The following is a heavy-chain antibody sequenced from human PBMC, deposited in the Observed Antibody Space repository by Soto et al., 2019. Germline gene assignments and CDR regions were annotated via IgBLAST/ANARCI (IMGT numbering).Heavy chain of an antibody. D-gene: IGHD1-26*01. V-gene: IGHV4-30-4*01. Sequence: PSETLSLTCTVSGGSISSGDYYWSWIRQPPGKGLEWIGYIYYSGSTYYNPSLKSRVTISVDTSKNQFSLKLSSVTAADTAVYYCARSRVGATCYYGMDVWGQGTTVTVSS. CDR3: ARSRVGATCYYGMDV. CDR1: GGSISSGDYY. CDR2: IYYSGST. J-gene: IGHJ6*02.